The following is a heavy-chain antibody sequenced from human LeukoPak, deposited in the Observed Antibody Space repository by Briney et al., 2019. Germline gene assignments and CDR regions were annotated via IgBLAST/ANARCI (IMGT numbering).Heavy chain of an antibody. Sequence: PSETLSLTCTVSGGSISSGSYYWTWIRQPPGKGLEWIGYVYHSGTTNYNPSLKSRVTISADTSKNQFSLKLNSVTAADTAVYYCAQKAPYSPAYSQHWGQGTLVTVSS. CDR2: VYHSGTT. V-gene: IGHV4-61*01. CDR3: AQKAPYSPAYSQH. D-gene: IGHD2-15*01. J-gene: IGHJ1*01. CDR1: GGSISSGSYY.